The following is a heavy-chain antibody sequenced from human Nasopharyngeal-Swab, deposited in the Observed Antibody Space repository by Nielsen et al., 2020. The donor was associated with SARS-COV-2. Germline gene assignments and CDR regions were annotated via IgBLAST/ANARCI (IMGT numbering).Heavy chain of an antibody. V-gene: IGHV4-31*03. CDR3: AREALAEITIFGVVSRYGMDV. CDR1: GGSISSGGYY. Sequence: SETLSLTCTVSGGSISSGGYYWSWIRQHPGKGLEWTGYIYYSGSTYYNPSLKSRVTISVDTSKNQFSLKLSSVTAADTAVYYCAREALAEITIFGVVSRYGMDVWGQGTTVTVSS. J-gene: IGHJ6*02. D-gene: IGHD3-3*01. CDR2: IYYSGST.